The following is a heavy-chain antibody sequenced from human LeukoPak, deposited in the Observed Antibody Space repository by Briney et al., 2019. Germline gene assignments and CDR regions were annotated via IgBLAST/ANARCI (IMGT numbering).Heavy chain of an antibody. D-gene: IGHD1-7*01. J-gene: IGHJ3*02. V-gene: IGHV3-30-3*01. Sequence: GGSLRLSCAASGFTFSSYTMNWVRQAPGKGLEWVAVISYDGSNKYYADSVKGRFTISRDNSKNTLYLQMNSLRAEDTAVYYCARGGIRYNWNFGSFDIWGQGTMVTVSS. CDR3: ARGGIRYNWNFGSFDI. CDR2: ISYDGSNK. CDR1: GFTFSSYT.